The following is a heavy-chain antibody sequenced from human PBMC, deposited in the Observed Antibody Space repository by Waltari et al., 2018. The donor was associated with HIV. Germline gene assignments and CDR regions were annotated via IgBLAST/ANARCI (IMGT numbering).Heavy chain of an antibody. J-gene: IGHJ4*02. CDR3: ARERYSSSYFGY. CDR2: ISSTNTI. V-gene: IGHV3-48*04. Sequence: EVQLVESGGGLVQRGGSLRLSCAASGFTFSTYSMNWVRQAPGKGLECVSYISSTNTIYYADSVKGRFTISGDNPKNSLYLQMNSLRAEDTSVYYCARERYSSSYFGYWGQGTLVTVSS. D-gene: IGHD6-6*01. CDR1: GFTFSTYS.